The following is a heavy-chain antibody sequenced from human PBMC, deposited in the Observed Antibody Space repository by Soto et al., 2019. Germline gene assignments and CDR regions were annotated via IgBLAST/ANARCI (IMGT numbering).Heavy chain of an antibody. CDR2: ISPYTGNT. Sequence: QVQLVQSGDEVKKPGASVKVSCKASGYIFVNYGIAWVRQAPGQGLEWMGWISPYTGNTHSATKIQGRLTTTTDTSTSTAYRDLGSLTSDDTAVYYCVMVDNYVTPTPQDVWGQGTTVTVSS. CDR3: VMVDNYVTPTPQDV. V-gene: IGHV1-18*01. J-gene: IGHJ6*02. D-gene: IGHD3-16*01. CDR1: GYIFVNYG.